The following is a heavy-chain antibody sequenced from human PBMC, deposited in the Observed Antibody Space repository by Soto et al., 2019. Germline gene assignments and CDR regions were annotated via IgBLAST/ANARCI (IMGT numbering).Heavy chain of an antibody. CDR1: GFSLTTSGVG. D-gene: IGHD3-3*01. CDR2: IYWDDGK. Sequence: QITLNESGPTQVNPRQTLTLTCTFSGFSLTTSGVGVGWIRQSPGKAPEWLALIYWDDGKRYSASLKSRLTINKDTSKSQVVLTMADLDPADTATYYCAHRVLRTVFGLVTTTAIYFDFWGQGTPVAVSS. J-gene: IGHJ4*02. CDR3: AHRVLRTVFGLVTTTAIYFDF. V-gene: IGHV2-5*02.